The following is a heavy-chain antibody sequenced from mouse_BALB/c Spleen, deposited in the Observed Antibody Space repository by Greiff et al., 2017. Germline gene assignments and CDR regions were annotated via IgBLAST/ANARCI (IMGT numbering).Heavy chain of an antibody. D-gene: IGHD2-10*01. J-gene: IGHJ4*01. CDR1: GFSLTGYG. V-gene: IGHV2-6-7*01. CDR2: IWGDGST. Sequence: VQLKESGPGLVAPSQSLSITCTVSGFSLTGYGVNWVRQPPGKGLEWLGMIWGDGSTDYNSALKSRLSISKDNSKSQVFLKMNSLQTDDTARYYCARDAYYGNYLYAMDYWGQGTSVTVSS. CDR3: ARDAYYGNYLYAMDY.